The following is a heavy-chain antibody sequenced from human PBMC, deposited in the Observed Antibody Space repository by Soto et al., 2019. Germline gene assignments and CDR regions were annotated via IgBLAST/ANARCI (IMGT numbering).Heavy chain of an antibody. CDR2: ISAYNGNT. CDR1: GYTFTSYG. V-gene: IGHV1-18*01. D-gene: IGHD3-3*01. Sequence: GASVKVSCKASGYTFTSYGISWVRQAPGQGLEWMGWISAYNGNTNYAQKLQGRVTMTTDTSTSTAYMELRSLRSDDTAVYYCARDFYDFWSGYGRYNWFDPWGQGTLVTVSS. J-gene: IGHJ5*02. CDR3: ARDFYDFWSGYGRYNWFDP.